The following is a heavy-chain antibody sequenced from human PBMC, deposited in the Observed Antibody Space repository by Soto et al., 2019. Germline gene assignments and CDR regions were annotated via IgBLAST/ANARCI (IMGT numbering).Heavy chain of an antibody. CDR1: GYTLTELS. D-gene: IGHD6-19*01. CDR3: ATDLWSVSSGWYDY. J-gene: IGHJ4*02. V-gene: IGHV1-24*01. Sequence: QVQLVQSGAEVKKPGASVKVSCKVSGYTLTELSMHWVRQAPGKGLEWMGGFDPEDGETIYAQKFQGRVTMTEDTSTGTADRELSSLRSEDTPGYDCATDLWSVSSGWYDYWGQGTLVTVSS. CDR2: FDPEDGET.